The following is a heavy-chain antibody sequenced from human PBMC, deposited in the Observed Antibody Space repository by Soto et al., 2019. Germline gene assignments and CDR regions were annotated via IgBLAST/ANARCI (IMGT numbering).Heavy chain of an antibody. CDR2: INPNSGGT. J-gene: IGHJ6*02. Sequence: QVQLVQSGAEVKKPGASVKVSCRASGYTLTGYFMHWGRQAPGQGLEWMGWINPNSGGTNYAQKFQGRVTMTRDTSISTAYMELSRLRSDDTAVYYCASSGGGYDDYYYYGMDVWGQGTTVTVSS. D-gene: IGHD5-12*01. V-gene: IGHV1-2*02. CDR3: ASSGGGYDDYYYYGMDV. CDR1: GYTLTGYF.